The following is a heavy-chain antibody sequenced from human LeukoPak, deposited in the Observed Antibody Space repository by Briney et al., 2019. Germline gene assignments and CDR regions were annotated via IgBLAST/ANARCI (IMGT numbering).Heavy chain of an antibody. CDR3: ARVGGKQQLDSNWFDP. CDR2: MNPNSGNT. Sequence: ASVKVSCKASGYTFTSYDINWVRQATGQGLEWMGWMNPNSGNTGYAQKFQGRVTITRNTSISTAYMELSSLRSEDTAVYYCARVGGKQQLDSNWFDPWGQGTLVTVSS. J-gene: IGHJ5*02. V-gene: IGHV1-8*03. CDR1: GYTFTSYD. D-gene: IGHD6-13*01.